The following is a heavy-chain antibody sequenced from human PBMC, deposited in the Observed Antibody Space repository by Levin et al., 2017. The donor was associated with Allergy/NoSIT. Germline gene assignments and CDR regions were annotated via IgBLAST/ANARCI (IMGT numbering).Heavy chain of an antibody. D-gene: IGHD6-19*01. CDR1: GGSISSSSDD. J-gene: IGHJ4*02. Sequence: LSQTLSLTCTVSGGSISSSSDDWGWIRQPPGKGLEWTGSIYYSGNTYYNPSLKSRVTISVDTSKNQFSLNLSSVTAADTAVYYCARQVVAGTPRFDYWGQGTLVTVSS. CDR3: ARQVVAGTPRFDY. CDR2: IYYSGNT. V-gene: IGHV4-39*01.